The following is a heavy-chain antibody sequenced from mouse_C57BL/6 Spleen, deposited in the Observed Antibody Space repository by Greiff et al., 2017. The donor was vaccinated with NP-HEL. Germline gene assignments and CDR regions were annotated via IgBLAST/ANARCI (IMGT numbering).Heavy chain of an antibody. CDR1: GYTFTSYW. CDR2: IHPNSGST. CDR3: ANYDGAWFAY. J-gene: IGHJ3*01. D-gene: IGHD2-4*01. Sequence: QVQLQQPGAELVKPGASVKLSCKASGYTFTSYWMPWVTQRPGQGLEWIGMIHPNSGSTNYNEKFKSKATLTVDTSSSTAYMQISSLTSEDSAVYYCANYDGAWFAYWGQGTLVTVSA. V-gene: IGHV1-64*01.